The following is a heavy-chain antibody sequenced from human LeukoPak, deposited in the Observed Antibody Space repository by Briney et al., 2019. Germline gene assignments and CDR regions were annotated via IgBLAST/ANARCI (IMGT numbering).Heavy chain of an antibody. D-gene: IGHD4-17*01. CDR2: INTDGSST. CDR3: AKDDYGLYYFDY. J-gene: IGHJ4*02. Sequence: PGGSLRLSCAASGFTFSSYWMHWVRQAPGKGLVWVSRINTDGSSTSYADSVKGRFTISRDNAKNTLYLQMNSLRAEDTAVYYCAKDDYGLYYFDYWGQGTLVTVSS. CDR1: GFTFSSYW. V-gene: IGHV3-74*01.